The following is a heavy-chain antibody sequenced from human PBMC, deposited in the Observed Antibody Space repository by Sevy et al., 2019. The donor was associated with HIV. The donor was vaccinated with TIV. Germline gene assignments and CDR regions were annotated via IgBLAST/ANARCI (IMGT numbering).Heavy chain of an antibody. CDR3: AKPLSWNCVYNYYYGMDV. Sequence: GGSLRLSCAASGFTFSSYAMSWVRQAPGKGLEWVSAISGSGGSTYYADSVKGRFTISRDNSKNTLYLQMNSLRAEDTAVYYCAKPLSWNCVYNYYYGMDVWGQGTTVTVSS. J-gene: IGHJ6*02. D-gene: IGHD1-7*01. CDR1: GFTFSSYA. V-gene: IGHV3-23*01. CDR2: ISGSGGST.